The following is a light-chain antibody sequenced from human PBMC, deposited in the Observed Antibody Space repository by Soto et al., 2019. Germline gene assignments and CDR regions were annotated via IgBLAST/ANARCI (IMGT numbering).Light chain of an antibody. CDR2: EVS. Sequence: QSVLTQPASVSGSPGQSITISCTGTSSDVGDFKYVSWYQQYPGKAPKLMIYEVSNRPSGVSNRFSGSKSGNTASLTISGLQAEDEADYYCSSYTSSSTLYVFGTGTKVTVL. CDR1: SSDVGDFKY. J-gene: IGLJ1*01. CDR3: SSYTSSSTLYV. V-gene: IGLV2-14*01.